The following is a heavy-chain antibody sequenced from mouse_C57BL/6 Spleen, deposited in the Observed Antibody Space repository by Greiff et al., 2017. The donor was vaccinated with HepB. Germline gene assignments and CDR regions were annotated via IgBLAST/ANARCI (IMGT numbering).Heavy chain of an antibody. D-gene: IGHD1-3*01. V-gene: IGHV3-6*01. J-gene: IGHJ2*01. CDR3: ARGATKLYYFDY. CDR2: ISYDGSN. CDR1: GYSITSGYS. Sequence: EVQLVESGPGLVKPSQSLSLTCSVTGYSITSGYSWNWIRQFPGNKLEWMGYISYDGSNNYIPSLKNRISITRDTSKNQFFLKLNSVTTEDTATYYCARGATKLYYFDYWGHGTTLTVSS.